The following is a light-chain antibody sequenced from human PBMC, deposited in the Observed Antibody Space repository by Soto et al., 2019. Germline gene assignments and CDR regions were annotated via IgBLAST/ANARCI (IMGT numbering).Light chain of an antibody. Sequence: SYELTQPSSVSVSPGQTARITCSGDVLAKKYARWFQQKPGQAPVLVIYKDSERPSGTPERFSGSSSGTTVTLTISGAQVEDEADYYCYSAADNARVFGGGTKLTVL. J-gene: IGLJ3*02. CDR1: VLAKKY. V-gene: IGLV3-27*01. CDR3: YSAADNARV. CDR2: KDS.